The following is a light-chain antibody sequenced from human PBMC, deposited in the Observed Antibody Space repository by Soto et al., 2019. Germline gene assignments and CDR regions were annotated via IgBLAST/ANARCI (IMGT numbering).Light chain of an antibody. V-gene: IGLV3-21*02. CDR1: NIGGRS. CDR2: HDS. J-gene: IGLJ2*01. CDR3: QVWDYSTDDVV. Sequence: SYELTQPPSVSVAPGQTASITCGGDNIGGRSVHWYQQKPGQAPVVVVDHDSDRPSGIPERFSGSNSGNMATLTISRVEAGDEAVYHCQVWDYSTDDVVFXGGTKVTVL.